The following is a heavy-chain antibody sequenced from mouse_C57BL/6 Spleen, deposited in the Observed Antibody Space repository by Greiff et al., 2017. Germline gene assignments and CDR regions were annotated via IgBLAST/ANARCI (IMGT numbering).Heavy chain of an antibody. CDR1: GYTFTDYE. CDR3: TREGAYDYEYYFDY. V-gene: IGHV1-15*01. Sequence: VQRVESGAELVRPGASVTLSCKASGYTFTDYEMHWVKQTPVHGLEWIGAIDPETGGTAYNQKFKGKAILTADKSSSTAYMELRSLTSEDSAVYYCTREGAYDYEYYFDYWGQGTTLTVSS. J-gene: IGHJ2*01. CDR2: IDPETGGT. D-gene: IGHD2-4*01.